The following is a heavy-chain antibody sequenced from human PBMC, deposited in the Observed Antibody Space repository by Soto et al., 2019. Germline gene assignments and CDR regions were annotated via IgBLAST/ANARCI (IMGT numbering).Heavy chain of an antibody. CDR3: AKEIFVSMAAAGTEAFDI. Sequence: GGSLRLSCAASGFTFSSYAMSWVRQAPGKGLEWVSAISGSGGSTYYADSVKGRFTISRDNSKNTLYLQMNSLRAEDTAVYYCAKEIFVSMAAAGTEAFDIWGQGTMVTVSS. J-gene: IGHJ3*02. D-gene: IGHD6-13*01. CDR1: GFTFSSYA. CDR2: ISGSGGST. V-gene: IGHV3-23*01.